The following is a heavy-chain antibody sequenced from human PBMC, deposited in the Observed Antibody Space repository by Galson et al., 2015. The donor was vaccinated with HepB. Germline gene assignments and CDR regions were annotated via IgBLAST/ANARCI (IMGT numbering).Heavy chain of an antibody. J-gene: IGHJ4*02. CDR1: GYTFTSYA. D-gene: IGHD3-10*01. CDR2: INAGNGNT. CDR3: ARNLMVRGVIIMGY. V-gene: IGHV1-3*01. Sequence: SVKVSCKASGYTFTSYAMHWVRQAPGQRLEWMGWINAGNGNTKYSQKFQGRVTITRDTSASTAYMELSSLRSEDTAVYYCARNLMVRGVIIMGYWGQGTLVAVSS.